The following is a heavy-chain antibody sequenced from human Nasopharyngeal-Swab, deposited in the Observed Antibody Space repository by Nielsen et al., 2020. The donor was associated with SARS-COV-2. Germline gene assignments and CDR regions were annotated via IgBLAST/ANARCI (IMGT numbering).Heavy chain of an antibody. D-gene: IGHD4-17*01. V-gene: IGHV4-34*01. Sequence: WIRQTLGKGLEWIGEINHSGSTNYNPSLKSRVTISVDTSKNQFSLKLSSVTAADTAVYYCAGGRDYGDYVDYFDYWGQGTLVTVSS. J-gene: IGHJ4*02. CDR2: INHSGST. CDR3: AGGRDYGDYVDYFDY.